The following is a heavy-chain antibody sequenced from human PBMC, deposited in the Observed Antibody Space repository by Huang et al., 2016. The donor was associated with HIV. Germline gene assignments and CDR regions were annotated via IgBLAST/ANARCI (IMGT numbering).Heavy chain of an antibody. J-gene: IGHJ2*01. D-gene: IGHD6-19*01. CDR1: GGSLHGYY. Sequence: QVQLYQWGAGPLRPSETLPLTCGVSGGSLHGYYWNWLRQSPGRGMEWIGEVNHGGSTKYNPSLKRRVTISVDTSKIQFSLNVTSVTATDTADYYCATSRSGSGWFLDIWGRGTLVSVS. CDR2: VNHGGST. CDR3: ATSRSGSGWFLDI. V-gene: IGHV4-34*01.